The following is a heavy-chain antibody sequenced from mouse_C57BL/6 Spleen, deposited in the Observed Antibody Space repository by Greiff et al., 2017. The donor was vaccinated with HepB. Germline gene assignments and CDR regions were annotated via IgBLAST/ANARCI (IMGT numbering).Heavy chain of an antibody. J-gene: IGHJ3*01. CDR2: INPGNGGT. V-gene: IGHV1-53*01. CDR3: ARSGWLRAWFAY. Sequence: QVQLQQPGTELVKPGASVKLSCKASGYTFTSYWMHWVKQRPGQGLEWIGNINPGNGGTNYNEKFKSKATLTVDKSSSTAYMQLSSLTSEDSAVYYCARSGWLRAWFAYWGQGTLVTVSA. D-gene: IGHD2-2*01. CDR1: GYTFTSYW.